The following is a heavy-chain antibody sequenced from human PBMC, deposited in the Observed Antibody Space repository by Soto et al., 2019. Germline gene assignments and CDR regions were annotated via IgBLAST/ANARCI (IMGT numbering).Heavy chain of an antibody. Sequence: QVQLVQSGAEVKKLGSSVKVSCKASGGTFSSYAISWVRQAPGQGLEWMGGIIPIFGTANYAQKFQGRVTITADESTSTAYMELSSLRSEDTAVYYCAREGTCSGGSCYSSLDYWGQGTLVTVSS. CDR3: AREGTCSGGSCYSSLDY. J-gene: IGHJ4*02. CDR2: IIPIFGTA. V-gene: IGHV1-69*01. D-gene: IGHD2-15*01. CDR1: GGTFSSYA.